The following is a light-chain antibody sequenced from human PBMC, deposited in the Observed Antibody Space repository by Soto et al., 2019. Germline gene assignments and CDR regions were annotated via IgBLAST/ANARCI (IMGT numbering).Light chain of an antibody. J-gene: IGKJ3*01. CDR3: QQLNSYPPT. CDR2: AAS. V-gene: IGKV1-9*01. CDR1: QGISSY. Sequence: DIQLTQSPSFLSASVGDRVTITCRASQGISSYLAWYQQKPGKAPKLLIYAASTLQSGVPSRFSGSGSGTEFTLTISSRQPEDFATYYGQQLNSYPPTFGPGTKVDIK.